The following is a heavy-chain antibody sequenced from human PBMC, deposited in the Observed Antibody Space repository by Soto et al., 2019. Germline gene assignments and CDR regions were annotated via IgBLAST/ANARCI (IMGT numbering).Heavy chain of an antibody. V-gene: IGHV3-23*01. CDR3: ARALSSSWSTGDYGMDV. D-gene: IGHD6-13*01. Sequence: GGSLRLSCAASGFTFSSYAMSWVRQAPGKGLEWVSAISGSGGSTYCAGSVKGRFTISRDNSKNTLYLQMNSLRAEDTAVYYCARALSSSWSTGDYGMDVWGQGTTVTVSS. J-gene: IGHJ6*02. CDR2: ISGSGGST. CDR1: GFTFSSYA.